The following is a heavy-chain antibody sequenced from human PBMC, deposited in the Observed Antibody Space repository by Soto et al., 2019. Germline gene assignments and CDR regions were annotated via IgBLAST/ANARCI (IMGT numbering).Heavy chain of an antibody. Sequence: QVQLVQSGPEVKKPGSSVKVSCKASGGTFSSHVFTWVRQAPGRGLDWMGGLITMFGTSNHAQKFQGRVTLIADESTNRAYFELSSLRSEVTAVYYCARGSRACSGGTCFPLPTAEYFRHWGQGTLLTVAS. V-gene: IGHV1-69*01. CDR3: ARGSRACSGGTCFPLPTAEYFRH. D-gene: IGHD2-15*01. J-gene: IGHJ1*01. CDR2: LITMFGTS. CDR1: GGTFSSHV.